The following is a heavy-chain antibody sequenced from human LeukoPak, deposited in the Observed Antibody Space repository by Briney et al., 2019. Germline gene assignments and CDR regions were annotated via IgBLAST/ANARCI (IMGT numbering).Heavy chain of an antibody. Sequence: GGSLRLSCAASGFTFSSYAMHWVRQAPGKGLEYVSAISSNGGSTYYANSVKGRFTISRDNSKNTLYLQMGSLRAEDMAVYYCARGGGWLSYWGQGILVTVSS. D-gene: IGHD3-22*01. CDR1: GFTFSSYA. CDR3: ARGGGWLSY. CDR2: ISSNGGST. J-gene: IGHJ4*02. V-gene: IGHV3-64*01.